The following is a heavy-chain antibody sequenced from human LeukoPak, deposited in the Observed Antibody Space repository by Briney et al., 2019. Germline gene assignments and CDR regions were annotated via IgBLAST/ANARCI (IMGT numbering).Heavy chain of an antibody. CDR3: AKDTDDILTGYPDY. CDR2: ISWNSGSI. CDR1: GFTFDDYA. D-gene: IGHD3-9*01. V-gene: IGHV3-9*01. J-gene: IGHJ4*02. Sequence: SLRLSCAASGFTFDDYAMHWVRQAPGKGLEWVSGISWNSGSIGYADSVKGRFTISRDNAKNSLYLQMNSLRAEDTALYYCAKDTDDILTGYPDYWGQGTLVTVSS.